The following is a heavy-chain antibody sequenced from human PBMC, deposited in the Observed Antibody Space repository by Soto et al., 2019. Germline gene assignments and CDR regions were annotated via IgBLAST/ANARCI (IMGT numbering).Heavy chain of an antibody. CDR2: IWYDGSNK. CDR1: GFTFSSYG. Sequence: GGSLRLSCAASGFTFSSYGMHWVRQAPGKGLEWVAVIWYDGSNKYYADSVKGRFTISRDNSKNTLYLQMNSLRAEDTAVYYCSRDRSGNDIGYYYYGMDVWGQGTTVTVSS. V-gene: IGHV3-33*01. CDR3: SRDRSGNDIGYYYYGMDV. J-gene: IGHJ6*02. D-gene: IGHD1-1*01.